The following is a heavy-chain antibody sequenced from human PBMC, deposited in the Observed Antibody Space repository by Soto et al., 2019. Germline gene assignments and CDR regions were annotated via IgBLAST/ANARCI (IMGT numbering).Heavy chain of an antibody. CDR3: ARGGGGYSYVDY. D-gene: IGHD5-18*01. Sequence: QVQLVESGGGVVQPGRSLRLSCAASGFTFSSYAMHWVRQAPGKGLEWVAVISYDGSNKYYADSVKGRFTISRDNSKNTLYLQMNSLRAEDTAVYYCARGGGGYSYVDYWGQGTLVTVSS. CDR2: ISYDGSNK. V-gene: IGHV3-30-3*01. CDR1: GFTFSSYA. J-gene: IGHJ4*02.